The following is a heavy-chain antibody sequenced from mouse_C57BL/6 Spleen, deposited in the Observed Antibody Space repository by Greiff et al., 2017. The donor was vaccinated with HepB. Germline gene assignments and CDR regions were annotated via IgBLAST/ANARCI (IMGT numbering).Heavy chain of an antibody. CDR3: ARRANWDGYYAMDY. CDR1: GFTFSDYY. V-gene: IGHV5-12*01. D-gene: IGHD4-1*01. J-gene: IGHJ4*01. Sequence: EVQGVESGGGLVQPGGSLKLSCAASGFTFSDYYMYWVRQTPEKRLEWVAYISNGGGSTYYPDTVKGRFTISRDNAKNTLYLQMSRLKSEDTAMYYCARRANWDGYYAMDYWGQGTSVTVSS. CDR2: ISNGGGST.